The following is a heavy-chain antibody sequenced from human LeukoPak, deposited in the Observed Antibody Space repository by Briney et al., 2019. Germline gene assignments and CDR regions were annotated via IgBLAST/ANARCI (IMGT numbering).Heavy chain of an antibody. V-gene: IGHV5-51*01. Sequence: GESLKISCKGSGYSFTSHWISWVRQMPGKGLEWLGIIYPGDSDTRYSPSLQGQVTISADKSISTAYLQWSSLMASDTAMYYCARLPQWGGTYHFDYWGQGTLVTVSS. CDR1: GYSFTSHW. D-gene: IGHD1-26*01. J-gene: IGHJ4*02. CDR2: IYPGDSDT. CDR3: ARLPQWGGTYHFDY.